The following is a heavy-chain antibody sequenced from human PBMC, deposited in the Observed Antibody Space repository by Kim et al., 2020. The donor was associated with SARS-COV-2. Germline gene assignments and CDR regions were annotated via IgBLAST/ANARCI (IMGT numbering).Heavy chain of an antibody. CDR3: AKVSIVCSRETCGYSYGLDY. CDR1: GFTFGDYA. D-gene: IGHD5-18*01. V-gene: IGHV3-9*01. Sequence: GGSLRLSCAASGFTFGDYAMHWVRQAPGKGLEWVSGISWNSGSIGYADSVKGRFTISRDNAKNSLYLQMNSLRAEDTALYYCAKVSIVCSRETCGYSYGLDYWGQGTLVTVSS. CDR2: ISWNSGSI. J-gene: IGHJ4*02.